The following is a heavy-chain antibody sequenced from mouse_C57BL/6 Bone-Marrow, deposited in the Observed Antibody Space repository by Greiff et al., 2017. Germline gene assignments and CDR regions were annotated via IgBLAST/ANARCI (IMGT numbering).Heavy chain of an antibody. V-gene: IGHV1-64*01. CDR1: GYTFTSYW. CDR3: ATDYYGSSYWYFDV. CDR2: IHPNSGST. Sequence: QVQLQQPGAELVKPGASVKLSCKASGYTFTSYWMHWVKQRPGQGLEWIGMIHPNSGSTNYNEKFKSKATLTVYKSSSTAYMQLSSLTSEDSAVYYCATDYYGSSYWYFDVWGTGTTVTVSS. D-gene: IGHD1-1*01. J-gene: IGHJ1*03.